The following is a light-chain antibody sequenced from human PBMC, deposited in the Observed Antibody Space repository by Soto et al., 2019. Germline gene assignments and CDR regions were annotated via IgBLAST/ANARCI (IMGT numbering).Light chain of an antibody. CDR1: SSDVGNYNR. Sequence: QSVLTQPPSVSGSPGQSVAISCTGTSSDVGNYNRVSWYQQPPGTAPKLIIYDVTNRPSGVPDRFSGSKSGNTASLTISGLQADDEADYYCSSYTSSSTYVFGTGTKVTDL. CDR2: DVT. J-gene: IGLJ1*01. V-gene: IGLV2-18*02. CDR3: SSYTSSSTYV.